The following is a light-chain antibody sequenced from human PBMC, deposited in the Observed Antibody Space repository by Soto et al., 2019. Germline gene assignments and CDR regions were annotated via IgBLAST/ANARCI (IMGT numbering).Light chain of an antibody. CDR3: HQYDNVPQT. J-gene: IGKJ2*01. CDR2: DAS. Sequence: DIQMTQSPSSLSASVGDRVTITCQASQDISNFLNWYQQKPGKAPKLLIYDASNLQTGVPSRFSGSGSGTDFTFTISSLQPEDSATYYCHQYDNVPQTFGQGTKPEIQ. V-gene: IGKV1-33*01. CDR1: QDISNF.